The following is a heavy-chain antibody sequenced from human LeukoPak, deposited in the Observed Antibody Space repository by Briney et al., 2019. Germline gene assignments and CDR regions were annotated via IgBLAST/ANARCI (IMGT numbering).Heavy chain of an antibody. J-gene: IGHJ4*02. V-gene: IGHV3-15*01. CDR1: GFTFSNAW. CDR3: TTTGCSGGSCYSDY. CDR2: IKSNTGGATT. Sequence: PGGSLRLSCAASGFTFSNAWMTWVRQAPGKGLEWIGRIKSNTGGATTDYPAPVKGRFTISRDDSKNTLYLQMNSLKTEDTAVYYCTTTGCSGGSCYSDYWGQGTLVTVSS. D-gene: IGHD2-15*01.